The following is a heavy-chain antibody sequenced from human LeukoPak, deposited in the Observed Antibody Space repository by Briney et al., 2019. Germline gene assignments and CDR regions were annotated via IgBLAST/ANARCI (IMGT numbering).Heavy chain of an antibody. CDR2: ISYNGINK. J-gene: IGHJ3*02. Sequence: GRSLRLSCAASGSTFSNYAMHWVRQAPGKGLAWVAIISYNGINKYYADSVKGRFTISQDNSKNTLYLHMNSLRAEDTAVYYCTTEGYSYGYHAFDNWGQGTKVTVSS. D-gene: IGHD5-18*01. CDR3: TTEGYSYGYHAFDN. V-gene: IGHV3-30*04. CDR1: GSTFSNYA.